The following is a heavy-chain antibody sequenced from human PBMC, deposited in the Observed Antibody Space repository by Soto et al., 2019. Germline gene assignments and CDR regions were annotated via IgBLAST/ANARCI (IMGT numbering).Heavy chain of an antibody. V-gene: IGHV1-69*01. Sequence: QVQLVQSGAEVKKPGSSVKVSCKASGGTFSSYAISWVREAPGQGLEWMGGIIPISDTTNYAQKFQGRVTINADESTSTAYMELSSLRSEDTAVYHCARSQGSSTSLEIYYYYYYGMDVWGQGTTVTVSS. J-gene: IGHJ6*02. CDR3: ARSQGSSTSLEIYYYYYYGMDV. CDR2: IIPISDTT. CDR1: GGTFSSYA. D-gene: IGHD2-2*01.